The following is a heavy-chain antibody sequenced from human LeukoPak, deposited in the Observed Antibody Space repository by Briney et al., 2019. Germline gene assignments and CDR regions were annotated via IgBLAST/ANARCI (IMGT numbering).Heavy chain of an antibody. CDR1: GFTFSSYA. V-gene: IGHV3-23*01. CDR2: ISGSGGST. J-gene: IGHJ3*02. CDR3: AKDVRVGSGSYYIRIDAFDI. D-gene: IGHD3-10*01. Sequence: PGGSLRLSCAASGFTFSSYAMSWVRQAPGKGLEWVSAISGSGGSTYYADSVKGWFTISRDNSKNTLYLQMNSLRAEDTAVYYCAKDVRVGSGSYYIRIDAFDIWGQGTMVTVSS.